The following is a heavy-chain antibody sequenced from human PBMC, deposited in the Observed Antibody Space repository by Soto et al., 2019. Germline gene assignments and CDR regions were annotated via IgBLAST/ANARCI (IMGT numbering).Heavy chain of an antibody. Sequence: GGSVNVSCKASGYTFTDYYMHWVRQAPGQGLEWMGWINPNSGATSYAQRFQGRVTMTRDTSISTAYMELSRLTSDDTAVYYCAREGGDIVQLVYALHWCWGKGNMVTVSS. CDR3: AREGGDIVQLVYALHWC. CDR1: GYTFTDYY. CDR2: INPNSGAT. J-gene: IGHJ4*02. V-gene: IGHV1-2*02. D-gene: IGHD2-8*01.